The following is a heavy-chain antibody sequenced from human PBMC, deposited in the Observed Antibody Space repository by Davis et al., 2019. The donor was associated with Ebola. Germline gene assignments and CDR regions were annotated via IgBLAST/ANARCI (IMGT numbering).Heavy chain of an antibody. Sequence: SETLSLTCTLSGGSIGSHKWSWVRQPPGKGLEWIGYIYYDGSTNYNPSLKSRVTMLLDRSKAQFSLKLRSVTAADTAVYFCARHPGGNNYDPWSYYFDYWGLGLLVTVSS. CDR1: GGSIGSHK. CDR3: ARHPGGNNYDPWSYYFDY. CDR2: IYYDGST. V-gene: IGHV4-59*08. D-gene: IGHD1/OR15-1a*01. J-gene: IGHJ4*02.